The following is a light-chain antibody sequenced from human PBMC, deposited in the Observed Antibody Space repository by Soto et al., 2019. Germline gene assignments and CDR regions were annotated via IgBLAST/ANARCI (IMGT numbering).Light chain of an antibody. CDR2: EVS. CDR1: SSDVGGYNY. J-gene: IGLJ2*01. Sequence: QSALTQPPSASGSPGQSVTISCTGTSSDVGGYNYVSWYQQLPGKAPKLMIYEVSKRPSGVPDRFSGSKSGNTASLTVSGLQAEDEADYYCSSYAGSNNLVVFGGGTKVTVL. CDR3: SSYAGSNNLVV. V-gene: IGLV2-8*01.